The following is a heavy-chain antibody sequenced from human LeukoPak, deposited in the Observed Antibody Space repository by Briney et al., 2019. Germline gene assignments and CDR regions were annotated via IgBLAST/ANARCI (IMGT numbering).Heavy chain of an antibody. V-gene: IGHV4-30-4*01. J-gene: IGHJ4*02. Sequence: SETLSLTCSVSGGSISRSDYYWSWVRQPPGKGLEWIGYIYYSGITYYNPSLKSRVSISVDTSKNQFSLKLSSVTAADRAVYYCAKHEGSYYDKSGYTFDFWGLGTLVTVSS. CDR3: AKHEGSYYDKSGYTFDF. CDR1: GGSISRSDYY. D-gene: IGHD3-22*01. CDR2: IYYSGIT.